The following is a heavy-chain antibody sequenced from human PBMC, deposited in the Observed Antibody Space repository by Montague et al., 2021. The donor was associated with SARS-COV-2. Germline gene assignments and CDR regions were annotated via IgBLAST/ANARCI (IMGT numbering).Heavy chain of an antibody. CDR3: ARMSAGATIAFDY. CDR2: IDWDDDK. V-gene: IGHV2-70*11. J-gene: IGHJ4*02. D-gene: IGHD1-26*01. CDR1: GFSLSTSGLC. Sequence: PALAKPTQTLTLTCTFSGFSLSTSGLCVSWIRQPPGKALEWLARIDWDDDKYYSTSLKTRLTISKDTSKNQVVLTMTNMDPVDTATYYCARMSAGATIAFDYWGQGTLVTVSS.